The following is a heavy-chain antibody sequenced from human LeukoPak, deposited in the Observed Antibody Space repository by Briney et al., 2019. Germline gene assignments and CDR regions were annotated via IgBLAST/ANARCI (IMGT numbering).Heavy chain of an antibody. CDR2: ISGSGDST. V-gene: IGHV3-23*01. D-gene: IGHD6-19*01. CDR1: GFTFSNYA. J-gene: IGHJ4*02. CDR3: ARRSGIAVAGAFDY. Sequence: GGSLRLSCAASGFTFSNYAMRWVRQAPGKGLGWVSGISGSGDSTYYADSVKGRSTISRDNSKNTLYLQMNSLRAEDTAVYYCARRSGIAVAGAFDYWGQGTLVTVSS.